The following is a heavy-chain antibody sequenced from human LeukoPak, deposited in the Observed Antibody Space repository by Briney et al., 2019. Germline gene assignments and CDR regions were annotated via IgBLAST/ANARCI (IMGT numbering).Heavy chain of an antibody. V-gene: IGHV4-59*12. J-gene: IGHJ4*02. CDR1: GGSISSYY. Sequence: SETLSLTCTVSGGSISSYYWSWIRQPPGKGVEWIGCIYGSGTTYYTPSLKSRATILLDRSKNQFSLKVTSVTAADTAVYFCAREGTLFLDYWGQGILVTVSS. CDR2: IYGSGTT. D-gene: IGHD3-9*01. CDR3: AREGTLFLDY.